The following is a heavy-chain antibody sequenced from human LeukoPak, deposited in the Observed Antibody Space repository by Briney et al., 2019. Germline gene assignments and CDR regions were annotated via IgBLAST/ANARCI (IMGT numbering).Heavy chain of an antibody. CDR1: GFTFSSYE. J-gene: IGHJ3*02. CDR3: AKDGYCSAGSCFSANDAFDI. Sequence: PGGSLRLSCAASGFTFSSYEMHWVRQAPGKGLEWVSYISSSGSTIYYADSVKGRFTISRDNSKNSLFLQMNSLRAEDTAVYYCAKDGYCSAGSCFSANDAFDIWGQGTMVTVSS. V-gene: IGHV3-48*03. D-gene: IGHD2-15*01. CDR2: ISSSGSTI.